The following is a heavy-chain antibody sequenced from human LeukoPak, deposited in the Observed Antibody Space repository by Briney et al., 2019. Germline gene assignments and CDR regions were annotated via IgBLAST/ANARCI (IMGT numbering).Heavy chain of an antibody. J-gene: IGHJ5*02. V-gene: IGHV3-23*01. D-gene: IGHD5-12*01. Sequence: GSLRLSCAASGFTFSTYGMSWVRQAPGKGLEWVSAISGSGVSTYYADSVKGRFTISRDNSKNTLYLQMNSLRVEDTAVYYCARDEYEYAGWFDPWGQGTLVTVSS. CDR3: ARDEYEYAGWFDP. CDR1: GFTFSTYG. CDR2: ISGSGVST.